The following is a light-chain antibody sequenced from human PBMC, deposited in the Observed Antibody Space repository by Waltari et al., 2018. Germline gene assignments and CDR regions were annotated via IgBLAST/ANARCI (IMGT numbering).Light chain of an antibody. CDR2: SAS. Sequence: DIQMTQSPSSLSASVRDRVTITCRASQGISNYLAWYQQKPGKIPKLLIYSASTLQSGVPSRFSGSGSGTDFTLTISSLQPEDVASYYCQKHNSAPQTFGQGTKVEIK. V-gene: IGKV1-27*01. J-gene: IGKJ1*01. CDR3: QKHNSAPQT. CDR1: QGISNY.